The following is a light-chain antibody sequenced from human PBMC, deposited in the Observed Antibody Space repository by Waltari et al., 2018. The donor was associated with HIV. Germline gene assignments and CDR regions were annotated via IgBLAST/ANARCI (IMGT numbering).Light chain of an antibody. CDR1: ALSKQY. CDR2: KDT. J-gene: IGLJ2*01. V-gene: IGLV3-25*03. CDR3: QSSDTTASHEL. Sequence: SRDLTQPPSVSVSPGQTARITWSGDALSKQYSYWYQQKAGQAPVLVIFKDTERPSGIPERFSASSSGTTVTLTITSVEAEDEAEYFCQSSDTTASHELFGGGTKLTVL.